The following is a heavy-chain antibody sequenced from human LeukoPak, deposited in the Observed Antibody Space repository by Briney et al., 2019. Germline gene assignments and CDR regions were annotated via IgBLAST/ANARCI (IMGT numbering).Heavy chain of an antibody. Sequence: GRSLRLSCAASGFTFSSYAMHWVRQAPGKGLEWVAVISYDGSNKYYADSVKGRFTISRDNSKNTLYLQMNSLRAEDTAVYYCARVRITVVNGPLGAFDIWGQGTMVTVSS. V-gene: IGHV3-30-3*01. CDR3: ARVRITVVNGPLGAFDI. J-gene: IGHJ3*02. CDR2: ISYDGSNK. D-gene: IGHD4-23*01. CDR1: GFTFSSYA.